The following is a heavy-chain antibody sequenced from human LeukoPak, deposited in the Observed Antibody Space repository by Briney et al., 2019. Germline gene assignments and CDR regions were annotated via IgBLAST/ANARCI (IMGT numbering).Heavy chain of an antibody. CDR2: MNPNSGNT. J-gene: IGHJ5*02. CDR1: GYTFTSYD. CDR3: ARATYSSSWYSENWFDP. Sequence: ASVKVSCQASGYTFTSYDINWVRQATGQGLEWMGWMNPNSGNTGYAQKFQGRVTITRNTYIRTAYMELSSLRSEDTAVYYCARATYSSSWYSENWFDPWGQGTLVTVSS. D-gene: IGHD6-13*01. V-gene: IGHV1-8*03.